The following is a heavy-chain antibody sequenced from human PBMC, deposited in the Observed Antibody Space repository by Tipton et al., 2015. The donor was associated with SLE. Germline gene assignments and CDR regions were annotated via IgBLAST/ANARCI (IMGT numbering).Heavy chain of an antibody. CDR3: ARDSGLGSSLDFDY. J-gene: IGHJ4*02. Sequence: TLSLTCTVSGDSINSGTYYWSWIRQPAGKGLEWIGNIYTSESTNYNPSLKSRVTISVDTSKNQFSLKLSSVTAADTAVYYCARDSGLGSSLDFDYWGQGTLVTVSS. CDR2: IYTSEST. D-gene: IGHD6-6*01. CDR1: GDSINSGTYY. V-gene: IGHV4-61*09.